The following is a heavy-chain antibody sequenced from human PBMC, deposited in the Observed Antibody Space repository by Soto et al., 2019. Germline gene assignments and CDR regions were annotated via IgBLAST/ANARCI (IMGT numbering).Heavy chain of an antibody. D-gene: IGHD3-10*01. CDR2: IIPIFSTV. CDR3: ARGAYSSYTFDI. J-gene: IGHJ3*02. V-gene: IGHV1-69*06. CDR1: GGTFRNYA. Sequence: QVQLVQSGAEVKKPGSSVKVSCKASGGTFRNYAINWVRQAPGQGLEWMGGIIPIFSTVNYAQNFQGRVTIMAVKSTSTAYMELSNLRSEDTGVYYCARGAYSSYTFDIWGQGTMVTVSS.